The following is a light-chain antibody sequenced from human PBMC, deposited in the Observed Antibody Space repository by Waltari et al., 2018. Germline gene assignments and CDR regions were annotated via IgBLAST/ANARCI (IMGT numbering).Light chain of an antibody. CDR1: QTIDIS. J-gene: IGKJ5*01. CDR3: QQYKNWPLT. CDR2: DAS. V-gene: IGKV3-15*01. Sequence: EIVMTQSPATLSVSQGERVTLSCRASQTIDISLAWYQQKPGQAPRLLIYDASNRAPGIPTRFSGSGSGTEFTLTISSLQSEDFAVYYCQQYKNWPLTFGQGTRPEIK.